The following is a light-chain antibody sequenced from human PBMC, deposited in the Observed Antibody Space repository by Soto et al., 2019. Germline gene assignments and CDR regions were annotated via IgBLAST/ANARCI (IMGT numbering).Light chain of an antibody. CDR2: GNN. CDR3: QSYDSSLSAVV. V-gene: IGLV1-40*01. CDR1: SSNIGAPYD. J-gene: IGLJ2*01. Sequence: QSVLTQPPSVSGAPGQRVTISCTGSSSNIGAPYDVHWYQQLPGTAPKLLIYGNNNRPSGVPDRFSGSKSGTSASLAITGLQAEEEANYYCQSYDSSLSAVVFGGGTQLTVL.